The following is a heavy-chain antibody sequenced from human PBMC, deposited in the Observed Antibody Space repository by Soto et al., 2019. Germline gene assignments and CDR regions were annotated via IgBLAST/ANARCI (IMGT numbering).Heavy chain of an antibody. D-gene: IGHD3-22*01. CDR1: GFTFSDYA. Sequence: GGSLRLSCAASGFTFSDYAMSWVRQAPGKGLDWVSGISGSGDRTYYGDSAKGRFTISKDISKNSLSLQLDSLGVEDTAVYFCVKDDGGYPSTAPHWGQGTLVTVSS. J-gene: IGHJ4*02. CDR3: VKDDGGYPSTAPH. V-gene: IGHV3-23*01. CDR2: ISGSGDRT.